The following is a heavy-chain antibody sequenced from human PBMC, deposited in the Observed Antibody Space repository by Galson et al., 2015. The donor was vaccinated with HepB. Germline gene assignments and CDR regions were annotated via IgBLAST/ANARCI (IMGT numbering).Heavy chain of an antibody. Sequence: SLRLSCAASGFTFDDFAMHWVRQAPGRGLEWVSLISWDGETTYYADSVRGRFTISRDNNKNSLYLQMNSLRTEDTALYYCAKDQDGPFDFWDQGTLVTVSS. CDR1: GFTFDDFA. CDR3: AKDQDGPFDF. J-gene: IGHJ4*02. CDR2: ISWDGETT. V-gene: IGHV3-43*01.